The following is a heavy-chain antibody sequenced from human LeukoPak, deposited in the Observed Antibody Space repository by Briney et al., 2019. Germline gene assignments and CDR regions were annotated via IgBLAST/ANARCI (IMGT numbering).Heavy chain of an antibody. CDR3: ARYNGSYYRFDY. D-gene: IGHD1-26*01. CDR2: INPNSGGT. CDR1: GYTFTGYY. J-gene: IGHJ4*02. V-gene: IGHV1-2*02. Sequence: ASVKVSCKASGYTFTGYYMHWVRQAPGQGLEWMGWINPNSGGTNYAQKFQGRVTMTRDTSISTAYMELSRLRSDDTAVYYCARYNGSYYRFDYWGQGTLVTVSS.